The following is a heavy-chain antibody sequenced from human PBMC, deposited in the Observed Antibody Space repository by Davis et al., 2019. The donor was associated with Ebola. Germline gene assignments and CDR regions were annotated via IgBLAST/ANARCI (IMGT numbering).Heavy chain of an antibody. D-gene: IGHD1-20*01. J-gene: IGHJ4*02. V-gene: IGHV4-38-2*01. CDR2: IYYSGST. Sequence: PGGSLRLSCAASGFTFSSYWMSWVRQAPGKGLEWIGSIYYSGSTYYNPSLKSRVTISTDTSKNQFSLTLNSLTAADTAVYYCARQVGITGTTDYFDYWGQGTLVTVSS. CDR1: GFTFSSYW. CDR3: ARQVGITGTTDYFDY.